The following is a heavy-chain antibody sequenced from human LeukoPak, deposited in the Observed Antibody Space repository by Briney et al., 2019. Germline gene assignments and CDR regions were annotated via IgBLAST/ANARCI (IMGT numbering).Heavy chain of an antibody. CDR3: ARETTVTSGWFDP. CDR1: GFTFSSYS. J-gene: IGHJ5*02. CDR2: ISSSSGYI. V-gene: IGHV3-21*01. D-gene: IGHD4-17*01. Sequence: GGSLRLSCAASGFTFSSYSMNWVRQAPGKGLEWVSSISSSSGYIYFADSVKGRFTISRDNAKNSLYLQMNSLRAEDTAVYYCARETTVTSGWFDPWGQGTLVTVSS.